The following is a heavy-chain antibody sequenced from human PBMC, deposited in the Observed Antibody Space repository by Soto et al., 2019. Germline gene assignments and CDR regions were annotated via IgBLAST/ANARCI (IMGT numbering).Heavy chain of an antibody. V-gene: IGHV3-53*01. CDR1: GFTVSSKY. Sequence: GGSLRLSCAASGFTVSSKYMSWVRQAPGKGLEWISVIWSAGLIYYADSVRGRFTISRDISKNILYLEMTSLRADDTAVYYCAREAPMDVWGQGTTVTVSS. J-gene: IGHJ6*02. CDR3: AREAPMDV. CDR2: IWSAGLI.